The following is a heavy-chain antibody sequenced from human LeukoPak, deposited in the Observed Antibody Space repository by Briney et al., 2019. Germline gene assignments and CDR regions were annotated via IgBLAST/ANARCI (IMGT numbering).Heavy chain of an antibody. V-gene: IGHV1-2*02. CDR1: GYTFTGYY. CDR2: INPNSGGT. Sequence: ASVKVSCKASGYTFTGYYMHWVRQAPGQGLEWMGWINPNSGGTNYAQKFQGRVTMTRDTSISTAYMELSRPRSDDTAVYYCARGRGRWLQLAFDYWGQGTLVTVSS. D-gene: IGHD5-12*01. J-gene: IGHJ4*02. CDR3: ARGRGRWLQLAFDY.